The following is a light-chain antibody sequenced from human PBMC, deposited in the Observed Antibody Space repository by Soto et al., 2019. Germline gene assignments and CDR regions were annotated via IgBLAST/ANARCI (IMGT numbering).Light chain of an antibody. CDR1: SDYSTYA. CDR2: LNSDGIH. V-gene: IGLV4-69*01. J-gene: IGLJ2*01. Sequence: QSVLTQSPSASAPLGASVKLTCTLGSDYSTYAVAWHQQQPEKGPRYLMRLNSDGIHSKGDGIPDRFSGSSSGAERYLTISSLQSEDEADYYCQTWGTGIRVVFGGGTKLTVL. CDR3: QTWGTGIRVV.